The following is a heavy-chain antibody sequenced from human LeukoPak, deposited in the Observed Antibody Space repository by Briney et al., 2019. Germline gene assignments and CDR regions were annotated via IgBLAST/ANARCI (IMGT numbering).Heavy chain of an antibody. J-gene: IGHJ1*01. V-gene: IGHV1-18*01. CDR3: ASCHCTYVVCYGECEYFQH. D-gene: IGHD2-8*01. Sequence: ASVKVSCKASGYTFTSFGIIWVRQAPGQGLEWMGWISPYNGKTNYAQKVQGRVTMTTDTSTSTAYMELRSLRSDDTAVYYCASCHCTYVVCYGECEYFQHWGQGTLVTVSS. CDR1: GYTFTSFG. CDR2: ISPYNGKT.